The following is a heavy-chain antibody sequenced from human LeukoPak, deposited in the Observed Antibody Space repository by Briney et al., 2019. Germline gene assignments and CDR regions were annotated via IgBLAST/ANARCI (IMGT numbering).Heavy chain of an antibody. CDR3: ARDPSVTIFFDY. Sequence: ASVKVSCKVSGNIFIDYYIHWVRQAPGQGLEWMGWINPNSGATNYAQNFQGRVTMTSDTSIRTAYMEVSGLRSNDTAVYFCARDPSVTIFFDYWGQGTLVTVSS. V-gene: IGHV1-2*02. CDR2: INPNSGAT. D-gene: IGHD4-17*01. CDR1: GNIFIDYY. J-gene: IGHJ4*02.